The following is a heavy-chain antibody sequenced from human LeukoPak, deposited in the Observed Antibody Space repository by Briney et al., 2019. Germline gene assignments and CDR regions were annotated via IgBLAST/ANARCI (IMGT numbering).Heavy chain of an antibody. Sequence: SETLSLTCAVSGGSISSSSYYWGWIRQPPGKGLEWIGSIYYSGDTYYNPSLKSRRVTISVDTSKNQFSLRLSSVTAADTAVYYCARAGYTISYYSLDYWGQGSLVTVSS. V-gene: IGHV4-39*01. CDR3: ARAGYTISYYSLDY. J-gene: IGHJ4*02. D-gene: IGHD1-26*01. CDR1: GGSISSSSYY. CDR2: IYYSGDT.